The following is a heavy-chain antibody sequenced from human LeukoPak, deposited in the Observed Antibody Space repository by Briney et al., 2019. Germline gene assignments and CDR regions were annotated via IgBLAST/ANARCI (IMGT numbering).Heavy chain of an antibody. Sequence: GESLKISCKGSGYSFASYWIGWVRQMPGKGLEWMGIIYPGDPDTRYSPSFQGQVTISADKSISTAYLQWSSLKASDTAMYYCARQYSSSWYERSEFDYWGQGTLVTVSS. CDR2: IYPGDPDT. D-gene: IGHD6-13*01. V-gene: IGHV5-51*01. CDR1: GYSFASYW. CDR3: ARQYSSSWYERSEFDY. J-gene: IGHJ4*02.